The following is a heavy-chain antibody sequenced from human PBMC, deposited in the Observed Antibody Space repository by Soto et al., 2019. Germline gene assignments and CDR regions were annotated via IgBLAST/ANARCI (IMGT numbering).Heavy chain of an antibody. CDR3: ARDFGSTSYYYYYYGMDV. V-gene: IGHV1-69*01. J-gene: IGHJ6*02. CDR2: IIPIFGTA. D-gene: IGHD2-2*01. Sequence: QVQLVQSGAEVKKPGSSVKVSWKACGGTFSSYASSWVRQAPGQGLEWMGGIIPIFGTANYAQKFQGRVTITADESTSTAYMELSSLRSEDTAVYYCARDFGSTSYYYYYYGMDVWGQGTTVTVSS. CDR1: GGTFSSYA.